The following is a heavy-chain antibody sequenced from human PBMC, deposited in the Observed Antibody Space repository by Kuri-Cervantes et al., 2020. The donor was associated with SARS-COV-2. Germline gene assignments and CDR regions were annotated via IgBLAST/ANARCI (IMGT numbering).Heavy chain of an antibody. V-gene: IGHV1-18*01. D-gene: IGHD3-22*01. CDR2: ISAYNGNT. CDR1: GYTFTSYG. Sequence: ASVKVSCKASGYTFTSYGISRVRQAPGQGLEWMGWISAYNGNTNYAQKLQGRVTMTTDTSTSTAYMELRSLRSDDAAVYYCARARSSGYYYKGRAFDIWGQGTMVTVSS. J-gene: IGHJ3*02. CDR3: ARARSSGYYYKGRAFDI.